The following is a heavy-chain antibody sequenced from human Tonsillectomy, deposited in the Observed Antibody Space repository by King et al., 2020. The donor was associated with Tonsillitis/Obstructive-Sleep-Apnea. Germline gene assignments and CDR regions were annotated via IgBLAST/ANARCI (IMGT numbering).Heavy chain of an antibody. CDR3: AXXXXYXDSXXYXXYXRFDL. D-gene: IGHD3-22*01. Sequence: LQLQESGPRLVKPSETLALTCTVSGGSISSSSYYWGWIRQPPGKGLEWIGSXYYXGRXXXNPSLXSRVTMSVDTSKNQFSLKLTSVIAADRAVYYCAXXXXYXDSXXYXXYXRFDLXGXGTLXT. J-gene: IGHJ2*01. V-gene: IGHV4-39*07. CDR2: XYYXGRX. CDR1: GGSISSSSYY.